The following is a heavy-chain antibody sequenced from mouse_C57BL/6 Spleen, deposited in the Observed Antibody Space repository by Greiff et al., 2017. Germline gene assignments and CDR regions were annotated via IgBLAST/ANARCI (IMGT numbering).Heavy chain of an antibody. V-gene: IGHV1-55*01. CDR3: ARRDYGSSYAMDY. Sequence: QVQLQQPGAELVKPGASVKMSCKASGYTFTSYWITWVKQRPGQGLEWIGDIYPGSGSTNYNEKFKRKATLTVDTSSSTAYMQLSSLTSEDSAVYYCARRDYGSSYAMDYWGQGTSVTVSS. CDR2: IYPGSGST. D-gene: IGHD1-1*01. CDR1: GYTFTSYW. J-gene: IGHJ4*01.